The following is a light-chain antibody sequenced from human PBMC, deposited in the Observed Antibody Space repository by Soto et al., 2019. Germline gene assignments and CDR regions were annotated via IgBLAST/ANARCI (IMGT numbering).Light chain of an antibody. Sequence: PGERATLSCRASQSVFSSLAWYQQKPGQAPRLLIYDASTRATAIPARFRGRGSGTDFTLTISSLEPEDFAVYYCHQRSNWPLTFGGGTKVEIK. CDR1: QSVFSS. J-gene: IGKJ4*01. CDR3: HQRSNWPLT. V-gene: IGKV3-11*01. CDR2: DAS.